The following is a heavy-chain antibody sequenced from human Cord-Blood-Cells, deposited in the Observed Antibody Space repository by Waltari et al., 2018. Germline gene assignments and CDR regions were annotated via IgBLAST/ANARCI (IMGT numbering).Heavy chain of an antibody. Sequence: QLQLQESGSGLVKPSQTLSLTCAVSGGSISSGGYSWSWIRQPPGKGLEWIGYIYHSGSTYYNPSLKSRVTRSVDRSKNQFSLKLSSVTAADTAVYYCARDNRGYSYGDAFDIWGQGTMVTVSS. CDR3: ARDNRGYSYGDAFDI. CDR1: GGSISSGGYS. D-gene: IGHD5-18*01. CDR2: IYHSGST. J-gene: IGHJ3*02. V-gene: IGHV4-30-2*01.